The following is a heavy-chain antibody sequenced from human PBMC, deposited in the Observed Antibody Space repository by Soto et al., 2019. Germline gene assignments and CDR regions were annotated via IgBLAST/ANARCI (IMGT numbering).Heavy chain of an antibody. CDR1: GFTFDDYN. Sequence: GGTLRLSCAASGFTFDDYNMHWVRQAPGKGLEWVSLISWDGGSTYYADSVKGRFTISRDNSKNSLYLQMNSLRTEDTALYYCAKEDYSGNSGFDYWGQGTLVTVS. V-gene: IGHV3-43*01. J-gene: IGHJ4*02. CDR2: ISWDGGST. CDR3: AKEDYSGNSGFDY. D-gene: IGHD4-4*01.